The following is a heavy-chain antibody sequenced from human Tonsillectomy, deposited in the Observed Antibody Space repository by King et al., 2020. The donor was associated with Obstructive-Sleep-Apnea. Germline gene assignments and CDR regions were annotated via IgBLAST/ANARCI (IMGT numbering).Heavy chain of an antibody. Sequence: VQLVESGGGLVQPGGSLRLSCAASGFTFSSYWMSWVRQDPGKGLVWVANRKQDGSEKYYVDSVKGRFTITRDNAKNSLYLQMNSLRAEDTAVYYCAKAVPSDYWGQGTLVTVSS. CDR1: GFTFSSYW. J-gene: IGHJ4*02. CDR3: AKAVPSDY. V-gene: IGHV3-7*03. CDR2: RKQDGSEK.